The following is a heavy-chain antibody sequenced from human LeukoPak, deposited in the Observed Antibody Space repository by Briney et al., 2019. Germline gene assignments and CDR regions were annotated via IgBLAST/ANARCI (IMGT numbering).Heavy chain of an antibody. D-gene: IGHD1-26*01. CDR3: AKGMSGSSPYNWFGP. Sequence: PGGSLRLSCSVSGLIFRIYALSWVRQAPGRGLEGVSVIGGDGVTKVYADSVKGRFTVSRDNDKNTLFLQMSSLRAEDTAIYYCAKGMSGSSPYNWFGPWGHGTLVIVSS. CDR1: GLIFRIYA. V-gene: IGHV3-23*01. CDR2: IGGDGVTK. J-gene: IGHJ5*02.